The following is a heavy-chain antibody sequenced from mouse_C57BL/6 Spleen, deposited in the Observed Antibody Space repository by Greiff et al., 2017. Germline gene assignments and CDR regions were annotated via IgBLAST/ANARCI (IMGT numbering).Heavy chain of an antibody. D-gene: IGHD2-5*01. J-gene: IGHJ3*01. CDR3: ARAYYSNYGFAY. CDR1: GYAFTNYL. V-gene: IGHV1-54*01. CDR2: INPGSGGT. Sequence: VQLQQSGAELVRPGTSVKVSCKASGYAFTNYLLEWVKQRPGQGLEWIGVINPGSGGTNYNEKFKGKATLTADKSSSTAYMQLSSLTSEDSAVYVCARAYYSNYGFAYWGQGTLVTVSA.